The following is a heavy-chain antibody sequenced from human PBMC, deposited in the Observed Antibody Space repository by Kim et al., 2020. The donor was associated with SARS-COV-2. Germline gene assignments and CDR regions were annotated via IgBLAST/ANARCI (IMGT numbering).Heavy chain of an antibody. Sequence: GGSLRLSCAASGFTFSLYWMSWVRQAPGKGLKWVANIKEDGSEKYYVDSVKGRFTISRDNSKNSLYLQMYSLRAEDTAVYYCARDWLLPDNYYYGLDVWGQGTTVTVSS. J-gene: IGHJ6*02. CDR2: IKEDGSEK. CDR3: ARDWLLPDNYYYGLDV. V-gene: IGHV3-7*01. D-gene: IGHD3-22*01. CDR1: GFTFSLYW.